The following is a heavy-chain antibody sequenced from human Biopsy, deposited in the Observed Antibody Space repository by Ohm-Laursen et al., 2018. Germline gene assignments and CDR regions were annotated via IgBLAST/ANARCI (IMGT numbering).Heavy chain of an antibody. CDR1: GFTFSSHA. CDR2: INGSGGST. D-gene: IGHD2/OR15-2a*01. Sequence: SLRLSCTAFGFTFSSHAMSWVRQAPGKGLECVSLINGSGGSTYYADPVKGRFTISRDNSKNTLYLQMNSLRAEDTAVYYCTRDTTYYAGTTYYDALDVWGQGTTVTVSS. V-gene: IGHV3-23*01. J-gene: IGHJ3*01. CDR3: TRDTTYYAGTTYYDALDV.